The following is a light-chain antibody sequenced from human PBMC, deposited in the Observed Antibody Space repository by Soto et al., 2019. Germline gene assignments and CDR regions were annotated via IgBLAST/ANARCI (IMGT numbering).Light chain of an antibody. V-gene: IGLV2-23*01. CDR2: EGN. Sequence: QSALTQPASVSGSPGQSITISCTGTSRDVGSYNLLSWYQQHPGKAPKLLIYEGNKRPSGVSTRFSGSKSGITASLRISGLQTDDEADYHCCSYAGRSTVVFGGGTKLTVL. CDR1: SRDVGSYNL. J-gene: IGLJ2*01. CDR3: CSYAGRSTVV.